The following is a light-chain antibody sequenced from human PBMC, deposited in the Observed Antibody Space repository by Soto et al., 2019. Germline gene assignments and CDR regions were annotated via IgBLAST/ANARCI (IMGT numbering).Light chain of an antibody. CDR1: QIIRTN. Sequence: ETVMTQSPATLSVSPGGRVTLSCRASQIIRTNLAWYQQKPGQAPRLLIYGASTRATGIPDRFSGSGSGTDFTLTISRLEPEDFAVYYCQQYGSSLWTFGQGTKVDIK. J-gene: IGKJ1*01. CDR3: QQYGSSLWT. V-gene: IGKV3-20*01. CDR2: GAS.